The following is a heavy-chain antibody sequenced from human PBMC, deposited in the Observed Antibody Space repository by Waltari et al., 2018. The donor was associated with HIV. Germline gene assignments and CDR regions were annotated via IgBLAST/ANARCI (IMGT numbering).Heavy chain of an antibody. CDR2: IYYRGST. CDR1: VGSLSSYY. Sequence: QVQLPESGPGRVTPSETLSLTCTASVGSLSSYYLILIRPPPGTGRAGIGYIYYRGSTNYNPSLKSRVTISVDTSKNQFSLKLSSVTAADTAVYYCAGGWGSNVLRFLGMGYYYYGMDVWGQGTTVTVSS. CDR3: AGGWGSNVLRFLGMGYYYYGMDV. J-gene: IGHJ6*02. V-gene: IGHV4-59*01. D-gene: IGHD3-3*01.